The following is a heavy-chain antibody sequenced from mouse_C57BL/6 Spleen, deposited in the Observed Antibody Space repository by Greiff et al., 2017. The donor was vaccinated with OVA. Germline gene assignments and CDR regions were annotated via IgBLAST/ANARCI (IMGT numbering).Heavy chain of an antibody. D-gene: IGHD1-1*01. V-gene: IGHV1-52*01. J-gene: IGHJ2*01. CDR3: ARWGYGRPSLYYLDY. Sequence: VQLQQPGAELVRPGSSVKLSCKASGYTFTSYWMHWVKQRPIQGLEWIGNIDPSDSETHYNQKFKDKATLTVDKSSSTAYMQLSSLTSEDSAVYYCARWGYGRPSLYYLDYWGQGTTLTVSS. CDR2: IDPSDSET. CDR1: GYTFTSYW.